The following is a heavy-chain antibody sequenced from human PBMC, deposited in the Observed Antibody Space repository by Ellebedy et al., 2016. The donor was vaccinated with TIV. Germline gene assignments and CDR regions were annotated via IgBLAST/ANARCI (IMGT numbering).Heavy chain of an antibody. CDR2: IHTRGTT. Sequence: SETLSLXCSVSNGSISSYYWTWIRQPAGKGLEWIGRIHTRGTTNYNPSLKSRISMTVDTSTNEFSLQLSSVTAADTAVYYCARAIPPYCSGSTCYAKNYVFDIWGRGTPVNVSS. V-gene: IGHV4-4*07. CDR3: ARAIPPYCSGSTCYAKNYVFDI. D-gene: IGHD2-15*01. J-gene: IGHJ3*02. CDR1: NGSISSYY.